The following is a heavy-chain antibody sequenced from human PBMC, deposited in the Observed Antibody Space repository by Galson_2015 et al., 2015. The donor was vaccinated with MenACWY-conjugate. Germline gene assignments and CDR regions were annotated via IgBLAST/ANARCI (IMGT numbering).Heavy chain of an antibody. Sequence: PALVKPTQTLTLTCTVSGFSLSNARMGVSWIRQPPGKALEWLAHIFSNDEKSYNTSLKSRLTFSKDTSKSQVVLTMTNMDPVDTATYSCARRTHYYDSSGYLSLWYFDLWGRGTLVTVSS. CDR2: IFSNDEK. CDR1: GFSLSNARMG. D-gene: IGHD3-22*01. J-gene: IGHJ2*01. V-gene: IGHV2-26*01. CDR3: ARRTHYYDSSGYLSLWYFDL.